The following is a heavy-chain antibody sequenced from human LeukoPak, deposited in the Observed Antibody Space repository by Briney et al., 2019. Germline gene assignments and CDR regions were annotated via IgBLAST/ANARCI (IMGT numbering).Heavy chain of an antibody. Sequence: GGSLRLSCAASGFTFSSYTMNWVRQAPGKGLEWVSVISGSGGSTYYADSVKGRFTISRDKSKNTLYLQMNSLRAEDTAVYYCAKSYYAGRGSYFDYWGQGTLVTVSS. CDR2: ISGSGGST. CDR3: AKSYYAGRGSYFDY. V-gene: IGHV3-23*01. D-gene: IGHD1-26*01. CDR1: GFTFSSYT. J-gene: IGHJ4*02.